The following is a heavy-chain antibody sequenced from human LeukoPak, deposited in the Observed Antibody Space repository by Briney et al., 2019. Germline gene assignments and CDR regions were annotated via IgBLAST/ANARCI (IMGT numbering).Heavy chain of an antibody. CDR1: GYTFTSYD. D-gene: IGHD6-6*01. CDR3: ARARIAARPPIAFDI. J-gene: IGHJ3*02. V-gene: IGHV1-8*01. CDR2: MNPNSGNT. Sequence: PGASVKVSCKASGYTFTSYDINWVRQATGQGLEWMGWMNPNSGNTGYAQKFHGRVTMTRNTSISTAYMELSSLRSEDTAVYYCARARIAARPPIAFDIWGQGTMVTVSS.